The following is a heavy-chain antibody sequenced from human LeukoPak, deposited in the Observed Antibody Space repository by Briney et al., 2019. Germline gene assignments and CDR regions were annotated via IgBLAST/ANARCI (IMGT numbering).Heavy chain of an antibody. J-gene: IGHJ4*02. V-gene: IGHV3-30*18. D-gene: IGHD4-11*01. CDR3: AKMGNDYRDY. CDR1: GFTFSSYA. CDR2: ISYDGSNK. Sequence: PGGSLRLSCAASGFTFSSYAMHWVRQAPGKGLEWVAVISYDGSNKYYADSVKGRFTISRDNSKNTLYLQMNSLRAEDTAVYYCAKMGNDYRDYWGQGTLVTVSS.